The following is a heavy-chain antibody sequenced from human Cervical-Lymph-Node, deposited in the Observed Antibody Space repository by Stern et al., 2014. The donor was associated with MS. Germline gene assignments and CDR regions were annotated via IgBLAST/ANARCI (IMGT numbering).Heavy chain of an antibody. D-gene: IGHD4-17*01. CDR3: AKLSVTTDFDH. CDR2: IGNDGSNP. J-gene: IGHJ4*02. CDR1: GFTFSTYG. Sequence: VQLVESGGGVVQPGRSLRLSCAASGFTFSTYGMNWVRQAPGQGLEWLAVIGNDGSNPQYVDSVKGRFTISRDNSKNMLYLQMNSLRVDDTAVYYCAKLSVTTDFDHWGQGTLVSVSS. V-gene: IGHV3-30*18.